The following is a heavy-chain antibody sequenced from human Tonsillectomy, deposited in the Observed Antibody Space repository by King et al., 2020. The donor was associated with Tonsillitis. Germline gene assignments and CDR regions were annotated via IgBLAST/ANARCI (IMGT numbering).Heavy chain of an antibody. CDR1: GFTFSSYA. J-gene: IGHJ4*02. CDR2: FCGSGGST. D-gene: IGHD1-26*01. Sequence: VQLVESGGGLVQPGGSLRLSCAASGFTFSSYAMSWVRPAPGKGLEWVSAFCGSGGSTYYADSVKGRFTISRDNSKNTLYLQMNSLRAEDTAVYYCAKRGEGGSYTLWNWGQGTLVTVSS. V-gene: IGHV3-23*04. CDR3: AKRGEGGSYTLWN.